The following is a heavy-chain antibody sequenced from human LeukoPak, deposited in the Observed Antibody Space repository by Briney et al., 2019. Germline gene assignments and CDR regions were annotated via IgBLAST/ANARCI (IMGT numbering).Heavy chain of an antibody. J-gene: IGHJ4*02. CDR1: GGSFSGYY. Sequence: PSETLSLTCAVYGGSFSGYYWSWIRQPPGKGLEWIGEINHSGSTNYNPSLKSRVTISVDTSKNQFSLKLSSVTAADTAVYYCARHELGNYGYYLDYWGQGTLVTVSS. D-gene: IGHD3-10*01. CDR2: INHSGST. V-gene: IGHV4-34*01. CDR3: ARHELGNYGYYLDY.